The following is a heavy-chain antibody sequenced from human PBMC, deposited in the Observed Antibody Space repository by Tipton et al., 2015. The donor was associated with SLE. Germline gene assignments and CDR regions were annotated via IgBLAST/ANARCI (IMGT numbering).Heavy chain of an antibody. V-gene: IGHV4-39*01. CDR1: GGSISSSSYY. Sequence: TLSLTCTVSGGSISSSSYYWGWIRQPPGKGLGWIGSIYYSGSTYYNPSLKRRVTISVDTSKNQFSLKLSSVTAADTAVYYCARHPSSFDYYYYYYMDVWGKGTTVTVSS. J-gene: IGHJ6*03. CDR3: ARHPSSFDYYYYYYMDV. CDR2: IYYSGST.